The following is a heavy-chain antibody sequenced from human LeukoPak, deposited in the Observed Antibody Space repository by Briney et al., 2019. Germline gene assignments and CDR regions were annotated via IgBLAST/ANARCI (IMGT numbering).Heavy chain of an antibody. J-gene: IGHJ6*02. CDR2: ISDSGGDT. V-gene: IGHV3-23*01. CDR1: GFTFSSYA. Sequence: GGSLRLSCAASGFTFSSYAMSWVRQAPGKGLEWVSAISDSGGDTYYADSVKGRFTISRDNAKNSLYLQMNSLRAEDTAVYYCARAFGYSSSWGAKPDYYYYGMDVWGQGTTVTVSS. CDR3: ARAFGYSSSWGAKPDYYYYGMDV. D-gene: IGHD6-13*01.